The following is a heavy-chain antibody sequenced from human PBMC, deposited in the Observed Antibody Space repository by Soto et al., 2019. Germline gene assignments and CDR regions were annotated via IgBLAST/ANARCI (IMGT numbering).Heavy chain of an antibody. D-gene: IGHD2-15*01. J-gene: IGHJ5*02. CDR1: GGSISSGGYY. Sequence: SETLSLTCTVSGGSISSGGYYWSWIRQHPGKGLEWIGYIYYSGSTYYSPSLKIRVTISVDTSKKQSSLKLSSVTAADTAVYYCARASPRPLGYCSGGSCYYWFDPWGQGTLVTVSS. CDR3: ARASPRPLGYCSGGSCYYWFDP. V-gene: IGHV4-31*03. CDR2: IYYSGST.